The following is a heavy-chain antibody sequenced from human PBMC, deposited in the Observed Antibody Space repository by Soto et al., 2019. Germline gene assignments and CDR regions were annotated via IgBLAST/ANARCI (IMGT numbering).Heavy chain of an antibody. V-gene: IGHV3-30*18. Sequence: SGGSLRLSCAASGFTFSSYGMHWVGQAPGKGREWVAVISYDGSTKYYADSVKGRFTISRDNSKNTLYLQLNSLRAEDTAVYYCAKDQHAGTVTTGAWFDPWGQGTLVPVSS. CDR3: AKDQHAGTVTTGAWFDP. CDR1: GFTFSSYG. CDR2: ISYDGSTK. D-gene: IGHD4-17*01. J-gene: IGHJ5*02.